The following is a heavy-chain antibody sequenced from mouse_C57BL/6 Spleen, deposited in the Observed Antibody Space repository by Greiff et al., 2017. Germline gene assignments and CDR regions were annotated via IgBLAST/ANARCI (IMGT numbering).Heavy chain of an antibody. CDR3: ARGHYYGSSLFAY. D-gene: IGHD1-1*01. Sequence: VQLQQPGAELVRPGSSVKLSCKASGYTFTSYWMHWVKQRPIQGLEWIGNIDPSDSETHYNQKFKDKATLTVDKSSSTAYMQLSSLTSEDSAVYYSARGHYYGSSLFAYWGQGTLVTVSA. V-gene: IGHV1-52*01. CDR1: GYTFTSYW. J-gene: IGHJ3*01. CDR2: IDPSDSET.